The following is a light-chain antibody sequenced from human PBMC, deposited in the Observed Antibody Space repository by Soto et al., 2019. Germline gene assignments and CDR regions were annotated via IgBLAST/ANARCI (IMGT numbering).Light chain of an antibody. CDR1: QSVSSNY. CDR3: QQYGSAPPAK. V-gene: IGKV3-20*01. Sequence: EIVLTQSPGTLSLSPGERATLSCRASQSVSSNYVAWYQQKPGQTPKVLIYRASSRATGIPDRFSGRGSGTDFTLTISRLEPEEFAVYYFQQYGSAPPAKLGQGTKV. J-gene: IGKJ1*01. CDR2: RAS.